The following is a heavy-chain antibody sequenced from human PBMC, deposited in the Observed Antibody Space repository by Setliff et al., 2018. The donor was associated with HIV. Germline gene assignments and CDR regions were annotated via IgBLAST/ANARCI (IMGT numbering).Heavy chain of an antibody. CDR2: INPSGGGT. D-gene: IGHD1-1*01. J-gene: IGHJ4*02. CDR1: GYSFNTYY. CDR3: ARATEAGTIDY. V-gene: IGHV1-46*02. Sequence: ASVKVSCKASGYSFNTYYMHWVRRAPGQGLEWMGIINPSGGGTTYARKFQGRVTVTRDTSTTTVYMELSGLRSEDTAVYYCARATEAGTIDYWGQGTRVTVSS.